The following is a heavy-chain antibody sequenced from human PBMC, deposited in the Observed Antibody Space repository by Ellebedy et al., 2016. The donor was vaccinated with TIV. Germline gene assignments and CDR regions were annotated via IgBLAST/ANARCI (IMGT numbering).Heavy chain of an antibody. J-gene: IGHJ5*02. CDR2: FDPEDGET. D-gene: IGHD5-12*01. CDR1: GYTLTELS. V-gene: IGHV1-24*01. Sequence: ASVKVSCXVSGYTLTELSMHWVRQAPGKGLEWMGGFDPEDGETIYAQKFQGRVTMTEDTSTDTAYMELSSLRSEDTAVYYCAAYTYSGYAGWFDPWGQGTLVTVSS. CDR3: AAYTYSGYAGWFDP.